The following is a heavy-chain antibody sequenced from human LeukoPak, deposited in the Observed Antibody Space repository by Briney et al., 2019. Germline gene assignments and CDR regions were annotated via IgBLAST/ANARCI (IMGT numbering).Heavy chain of an antibody. D-gene: IGHD2-8*01. CDR1: GGSISSYY. J-gene: IGHJ1*01. CDR3: AREGCTNGVCPVYFQH. CDR2: IYTSGST. Sequence: SETLSLTCTVYGGSISSYYWSWIRQPAGKGLEWVGRIYTSGSTNYNPSLKSRVTMSVDTSKNQFSLKLSSVTAADTAVYYCAREGCTNGVCPVYFQHWGQGTLVTVSS. V-gene: IGHV4-4*07.